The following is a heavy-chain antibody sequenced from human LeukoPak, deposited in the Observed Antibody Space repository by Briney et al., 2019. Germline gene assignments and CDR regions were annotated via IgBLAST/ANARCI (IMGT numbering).Heavy chain of an antibody. V-gene: IGHV4-34*01. D-gene: IGHD1-26*01. CDR2: INHSGST. CDR3: AREWELDAFDI. CDR1: GGSFSGYY. Sequence: SETLSLTCAVCGGSFSGYYWSWIRQPPGKGLEWIGEINHSGSTNYNPSLKSRVTISVDTSKNQFSLKLSSVTAADTAVYYCAREWELDAFDIWGQGTMVTVSS. J-gene: IGHJ3*02.